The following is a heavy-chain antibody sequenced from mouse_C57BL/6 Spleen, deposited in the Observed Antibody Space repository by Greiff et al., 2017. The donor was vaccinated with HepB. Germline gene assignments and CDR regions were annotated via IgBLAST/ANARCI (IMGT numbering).Heavy chain of an antibody. Sequence: QVQLQQPGAELVMPGASVKLSCKASGYTFTSYWMHWVKQRPGQGLEWIGEIDPSDSYTNYNQKFKGKSTLTADKSSSTAYMQLSSLTSEDSAVYYCARFPFDYWGQGTTLTVSS. CDR3: ARFPFDY. CDR1: GYTFTSYW. V-gene: IGHV1-69*01. CDR2: IDPSDSYT. J-gene: IGHJ2*01.